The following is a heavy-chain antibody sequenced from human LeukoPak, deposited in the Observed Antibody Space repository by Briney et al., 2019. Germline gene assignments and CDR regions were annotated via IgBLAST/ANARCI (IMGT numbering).Heavy chain of an antibody. CDR3: ARGRSGYDSVSIDY. CDR1: GGSFGGYY. D-gene: IGHD5-12*01. CDR2: INHSGST. Sequence: SETLSLTCAVYGGSFGGYYWSWIRQPPGKGLEWIGEINHSGSTNYNPSLKSRVTISVDTSKNQFSLELSSVTAADTAVYYCARGRSGYDSVSIDYWGQGTLVTVSS. J-gene: IGHJ4*02. V-gene: IGHV4-34*01.